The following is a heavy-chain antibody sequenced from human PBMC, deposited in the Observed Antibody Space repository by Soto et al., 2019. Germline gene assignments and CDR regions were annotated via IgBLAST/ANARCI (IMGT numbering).Heavy chain of an antibody. V-gene: IGHV1-46*01. D-gene: IGHD4-17*01. J-gene: IGHJ5*02. CDR1: GFSFSDYF. Sequence: ASVKVSCKASGFSFSDYFMHWVRQAPGQGLEWMGIINPSGDSRNYAQKFQGRVTITRDTSTSTVYMDLSSLRYEDTAVYYCARHHSKNYGTPDASSWFHPWGKGTPVTVS. CDR3: ARHHSKNYGTPDASSWFHP. CDR2: INPSGDSR.